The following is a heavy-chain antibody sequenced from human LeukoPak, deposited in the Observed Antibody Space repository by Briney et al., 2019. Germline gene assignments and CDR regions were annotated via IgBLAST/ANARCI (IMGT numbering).Heavy chain of an antibody. D-gene: IGHD2-15*01. CDR1: GFTLSSYG. J-gene: IGHJ4*02. CDR3: AKPHTPYCSSGTCYLFDS. V-gene: IGHV3-23*01. Sequence: AGGSQRLSCAASGFTLSSYGMSWVRQAPGKGLEWVSTISGSGGSAYYADSVKGRLTISRDNSNNTLYLQMNSLRAEDTAVYYCAKPHTPYCSSGTCYLFDSWGQGTLVTVSS. CDR2: ISGSGGSA.